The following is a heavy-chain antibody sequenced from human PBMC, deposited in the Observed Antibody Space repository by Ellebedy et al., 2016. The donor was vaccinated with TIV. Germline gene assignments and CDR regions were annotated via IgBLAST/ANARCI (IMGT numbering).Heavy chain of an antibody. J-gene: IGHJ4*02. V-gene: IGHV1-18*01. D-gene: IGHD6-19*01. CDR1: GYTFTSYG. CDR2: ISAYNGNT. Sequence: AASVKVSCKASGYTFTSYGISWVRQAPGQGLEWMGWISAYNGNTNYAQKLQGRVTMTTDTYTSTAYMELRSLRSDDTAVYYCARARSSGWLHTPDYWGQGTLVIVSS. CDR3: ARARSSGWLHTPDY.